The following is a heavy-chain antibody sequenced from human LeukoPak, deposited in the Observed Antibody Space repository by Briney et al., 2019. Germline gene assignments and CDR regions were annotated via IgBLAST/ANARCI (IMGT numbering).Heavy chain of an antibody. Sequence: SETLSPTCTVSGGSISSGSYYWSWIRQPAGKGLEWIGRIYTSGSTNYNPSLKSRVTISVDTSKNQFSLKLSSVTAADTAVYYCARDSSGWSTAVDPWGQGTLVTVSS. J-gene: IGHJ5*02. CDR1: GGSISSGSYY. CDR3: ARDSSGWSTAVDP. V-gene: IGHV4-61*02. D-gene: IGHD6-19*01. CDR2: IYTSGST.